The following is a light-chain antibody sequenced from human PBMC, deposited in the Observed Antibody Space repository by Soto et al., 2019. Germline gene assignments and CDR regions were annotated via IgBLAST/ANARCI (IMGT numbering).Light chain of an antibody. CDR1: SSNIGTNT. V-gene: IGLV1-44*01. CDR2: SDN. CDR3: AAWDVSLVV. J-gene: IGLJ2*01. Sequence: QPVLTQPPSASGTPGQRVTIFCSGSSSNIGTNTVIWYQQLPGAAPKLLIYSDNQRPSGVPDRFSGSKSGTSASLAISGLQSEDEADYYCAAWDVSLVVFGGGTQLTVL.